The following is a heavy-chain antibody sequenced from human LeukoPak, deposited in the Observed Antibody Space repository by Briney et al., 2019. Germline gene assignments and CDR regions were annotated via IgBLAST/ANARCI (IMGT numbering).Heavy chain of an antibody. Sequence: GSSVTVSCKASGYTFTSYDINWVRQATGQGLEWMGWMNPNSGNTGYAQKFQGRVTMTRNTSISPAYMELSSLRSEDTAVYYCAREGSSSWFDPWGQGTLVTVAS. CDR1: GYTFTSYD. CDR2: MNPNSGNT. J-gene: IGHJ5*02. D-gene: IGHD6-13*01. V-gene: IGHV1-8*01. CDR3: AREGSSSWFDP.